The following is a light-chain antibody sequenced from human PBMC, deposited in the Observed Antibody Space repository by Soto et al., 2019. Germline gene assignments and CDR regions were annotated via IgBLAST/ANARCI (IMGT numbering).Light chain of an antibody. CDR1: QSVNTN. V-gene: IGKV3-15*01. J-gene: IGKJ2*01. CDR2: GSS. CDR3: QQYNNWYT. Sequence: EVVMTQSPATLSVSPGERATLSCRASQSVNTNLAWYQQIPGQAPRLLIYGSSTRATGIPARFSGSGSGTEFTLTISSLQSEDFAVYYCQQYNNWYTFGQGTKLEIK.